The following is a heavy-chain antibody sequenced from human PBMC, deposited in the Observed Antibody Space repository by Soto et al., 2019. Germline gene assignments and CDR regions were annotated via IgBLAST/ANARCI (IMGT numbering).Heavy chain of an antibody. CDR2: INHSGST. J-gene: IGHJ4*02. CDR3: ASLYYYDSSGYYRDY. V-gene: IGHV4-34*01. CDR1: GGSFSGYY. D-gene: IGHD3-22*01. Sequence: SETLSLTCAFYGGSFSGYYWSWIRQPPGKGLEWIGEINHSGSTNYNPSLKSRVTISVDTSKNQFSLKLSSVTAADTAVYYCASLYYYDSSGYYRDYWGQGTLVTVSS.